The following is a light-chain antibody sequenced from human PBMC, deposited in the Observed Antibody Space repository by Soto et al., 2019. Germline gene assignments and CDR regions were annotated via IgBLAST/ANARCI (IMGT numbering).Light chain of an antibody. CDR3: QYYNNWIT. CDR2: GAS. J-gene: IGKJ5*01. Sequence: EIVMTQSPATLSVSPGERATLSCRASQSVSSNLAWYQQTPGQAPRLLIYGASTRATGIPARFSGSWSGTESTITISRLQSEDFADYYCQYYNNWITFGQGTRLEIK. CDR1: QSVSSN. V-gene: IGKV3-15*01.